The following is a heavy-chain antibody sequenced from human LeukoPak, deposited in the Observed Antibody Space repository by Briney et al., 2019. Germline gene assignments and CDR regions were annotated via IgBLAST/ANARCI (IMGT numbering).Heavy chain of an antibody. D-gene: IGHD3-10*01. CDR3: ARLMALIWFGESADAFDI. Sequence: AASVKVSCKASGYTFTGYYMHWVRHAPGQGLEWMGWINPNSGGTNYAQKFQGRVTMTRDTSISTAYMELSRLRSDDTAVYYCARLMALIWFGESADAFDIWGQGTMVTVSS. CDR1: GYTFTGYY. J-gene: IGHJ3*02. CDR2: INPNSGGT. V-gene: IGHV1-2*02.